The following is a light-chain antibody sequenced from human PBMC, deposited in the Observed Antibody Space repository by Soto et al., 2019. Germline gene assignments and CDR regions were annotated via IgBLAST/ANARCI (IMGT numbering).Light chain of an antibody. Sequence: EVVLTQSPATLSLSPWERATLSCRASQSVITYLAWYQQKPGQAPTLLIYGASIRAAGIPDRFSGSGSGTDFTLTIRRLEPDDFAVYYCQQYGSSPRTFGQGTKVDIK. J-gene: IGKJ1*01. CDR2: GAS. CDR1: QSVITY. V-gene: IGKV3-20*01. CDR3: QQYGSSPRT.